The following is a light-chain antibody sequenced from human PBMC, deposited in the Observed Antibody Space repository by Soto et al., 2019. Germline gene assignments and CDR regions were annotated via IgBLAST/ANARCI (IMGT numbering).Light chain of an antibody. CDR2: DVS. J-gene: IGKJ4*01. V-gene: IGKV3-15*01. Sequence: MTQSPSTLSVSPGERATLSCRASQSARSSLGWYQQKPGQPPSLLIYDVSIRATGIPTRFSGSRSGAEFTLTINSLQSEDFAVYYCQPYNNWPLTFGGGTKVDIK. CDR3: QPYNNWPLT. CDR1: QSARSS.